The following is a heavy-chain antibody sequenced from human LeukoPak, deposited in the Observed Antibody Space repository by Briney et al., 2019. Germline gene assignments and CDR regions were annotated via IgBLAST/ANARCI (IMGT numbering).Heavy chain of an antibody. CDR3: TTDLGTYYHGSQRLIPIDY. CDR1: GFTFTNAW. CDR2: IKSKTDGETT. D-gene: IGHD3-10*01. J-gene: IGHJ4*02. V-gene: IGHV3-15*01. Sequence: GGSLRLSCVDSGFTFTNAWMSWVRQAPGKGLEWIGRIKSKTDGETTNYAEPVRGRFTISRDDSKSAGYLQMNSLKIEDTAVYYCTTDLGTYYHGSQRLIPIDYWGQGTLVTVSS.